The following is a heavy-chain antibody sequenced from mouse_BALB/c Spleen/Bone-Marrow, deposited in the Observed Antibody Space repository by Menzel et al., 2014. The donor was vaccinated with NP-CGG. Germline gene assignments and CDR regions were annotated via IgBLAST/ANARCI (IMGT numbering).Heavy chain of an antibody. CDR2: ISNGSSTI. D-gene: IGHD2-4*01. CDR1: GFTFSSFG. J-gene: IGHJ4*01. Sequence: DVKLVESGGGLVQPGGSRKLSCAASGFTFSSFGMHWVRQAPEKGLEWVAYISNGSSTIYYADTVKGRFTISRDNPKNTLFLQMTSLRSEDTAMYYCARKGAMITHYYAMDYWGQGTSVPVSS. V-gene: IGHV5-17*02. CDR3: ARKGAMITHYYAMDY.